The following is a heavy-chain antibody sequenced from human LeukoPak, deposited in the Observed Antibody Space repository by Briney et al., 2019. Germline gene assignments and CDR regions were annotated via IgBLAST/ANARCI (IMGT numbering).Heavy chain of an antibody. CDR2: ISGSGGST. D-gene: IGHD2-2*01. J-gene: IGHJ4*02. V-gene: IGHV3-23*01. CDR3: AKAVVVPAPYFDY. Sequence: GGSLRLSCAVSGFNFSRYWMHWVRQAPGKGLEWVSAISGSGGSTYYADSVKGRFTISRDNSKNTLYLQMNSLRAEDTAVYYCAKAVVVPAPYFDYWGQGTLVTVSS. CDR1: GFNFSRYW.